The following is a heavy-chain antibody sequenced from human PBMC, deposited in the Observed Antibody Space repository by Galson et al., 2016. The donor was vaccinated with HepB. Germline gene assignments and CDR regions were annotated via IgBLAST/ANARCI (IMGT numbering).Heavy chain of an antibody. J-gene: IGHJ3*02. D-gene: IGHD3-22*01. Sequence: SVKVSCKASGGTFSSHGISWVRQAAGQGLEWMGGIIPMLNTANYAQKFQGRVTITADKSTKTAYMELSSLKSEDTAVYYCARSTRITMIIVPNPDGFDIWGQGTMVTVSS. CDR1: GGTFSSHG. CDR2: IIPMLNTA. CDR3: ARSTRITMIIVPNPDGFDI. V-gene: IGHV1-69*10.